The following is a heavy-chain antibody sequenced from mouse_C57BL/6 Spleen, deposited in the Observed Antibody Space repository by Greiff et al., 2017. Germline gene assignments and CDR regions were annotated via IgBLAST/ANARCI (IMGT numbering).Heavy chain of an antibody. CDR1: GFSFNTYA. J-gene: IGHJ2*01. CDR3: VRHEGYFDD. Sequence: EVQLLESGGGLVQPKASLTLSCAASGFSFNTYAMHWVRQAPGKGLEWVARIRSKSNNYATYYADSVKDRFTISRDASESLLYLQMNNLKTEDSAMYYCVRHEGYFDDWGQGTTLTVSS. CDR2: IRSKSNNYAT. V-gene: IGHV10-1*01.